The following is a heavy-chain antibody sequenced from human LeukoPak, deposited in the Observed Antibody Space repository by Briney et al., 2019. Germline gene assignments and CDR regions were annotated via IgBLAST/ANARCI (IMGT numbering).Heavy chain of an antibody. D-gene: IGHD5-24*01. Sequence: GESLKISCKGSGYSFASYWIGWVRQMPGKGLEWMGIIYPGDSDTRYSPSFQGQATISADKSISTAYLQWSSLKAPDTAMYYCASRLGRDGYNYFDYWGQGTLVTVSS. CDR1: GYSFASYW. CDR2: IYPGDSDT. J-gene: IGHJ4*02. CDR3: ASRLGRDGYNYFDY. V-gene: IGHV5-51*01.